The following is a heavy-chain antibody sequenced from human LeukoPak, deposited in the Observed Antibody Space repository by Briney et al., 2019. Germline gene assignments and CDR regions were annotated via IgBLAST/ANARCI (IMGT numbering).Heavy chain of an antibody. CDR3: ARVAAEVVGVPGAIGFGWLRRDYYYMDV. D-gene: IGHD2-2*02. CDR2: INPTGGST. CDR1: GYTFTSYY. V-gene: IGHV1-46*01. J-gene: IGHJ6*03. Sequence: ASVKVSCKASGYTFTSYYMHWVRQAPGQGLEWMGLINPTGGSTGYAQKFQGRVTMTRDMSTSTVYMELSSLRSEDTAEYYCARVAAEVVGVPGAIGFGWLRRDYYYMDVWGKGTTVTVSS.